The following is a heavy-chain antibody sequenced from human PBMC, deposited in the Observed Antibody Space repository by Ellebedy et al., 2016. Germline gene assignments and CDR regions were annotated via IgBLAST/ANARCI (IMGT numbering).Heavy chain of an antibody. CDR1: GFTFSSYG. Sequence: GGSLRLSCAASGFTFSSYGMHWVRQAPGKGLEWVAVIWYDGSNKYYADSVKGRFTISRDNSKNTLYLQMNSLRAEETAVYYCASGIYYDSSGYYYGQAFDIWGQGTMVTVSS. J-gene: IGHJ3*02. CDR3: ASGIYYDSSGYYYGQAFDI. CDR2: IWYDGSNK. D-gene: IGHD3-22*01. V-gene: IGHV3-33*01.